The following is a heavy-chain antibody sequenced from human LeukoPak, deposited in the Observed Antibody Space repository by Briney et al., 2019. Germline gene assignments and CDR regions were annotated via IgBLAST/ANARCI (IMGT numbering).Heavy chain of an antibody. J-gene: IGHJ6*02. CDR2: IDYSGTT. Sequence: PSETLSLTCTVSGGSISSGDYYWSWIRQHPGPGLEWIGYIDYSGTTFYNPSLKSRVTISVDTSKNQFSLKLSSVTAADTAVYYCARGESGMDVWGQGTTVTVSS. CDR1: GGSISSGDYY. V-gene: IGHV4-31*03. CDR3: ARGESGMDV.